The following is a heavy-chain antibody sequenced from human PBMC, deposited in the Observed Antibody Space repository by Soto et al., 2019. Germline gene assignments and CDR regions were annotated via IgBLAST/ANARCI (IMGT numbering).Heavy chain of an antibody. Sequence: GASVKVSCKASGYTFTSYAMHWVRQAPGQRLEWMGWINAGNGNTKYSQKFQGRVTITRDTSASTAYMELSSLRSEDTAVYYCARVMMGYYYVLGRAFDIWGQGTMVTVSS. CDR1: GYTFTSYA. CDR3: ARVMMGYYYVLGRAFDI. V-gene: IGHV1-3*01. D-gene: IGHD3-22*01. J-gene: IGHJ3*02. CDR2: INAGNGNT.